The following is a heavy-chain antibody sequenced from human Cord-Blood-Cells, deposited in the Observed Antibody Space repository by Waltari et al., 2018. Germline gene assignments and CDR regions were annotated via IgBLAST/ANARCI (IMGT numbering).Heavy chain of an antibody. J-gene: IGHJ4*02. CDR3: ARGNCSSTSCYSYFDY. V-gene: IGHV5-51*01. CDR2: IYPGDSDT. CDR1: GYSFTSYW. D-gene: IGHD2-2*02. Sequence: EVQLVQSGAEVKKPGESLKISCQGSGYSFTSYWIGWVRQMPGKGLEWMGIIYPGDSDTRYSPSFQGQVTISADKSISTAYLQWSSLKASDTAMYYCARGNCSSTSCYSYFDYWGQGTLVTVSS.